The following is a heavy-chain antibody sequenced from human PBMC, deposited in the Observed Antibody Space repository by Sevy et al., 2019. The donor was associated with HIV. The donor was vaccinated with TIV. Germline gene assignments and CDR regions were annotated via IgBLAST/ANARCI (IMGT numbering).Heavy chain of an antibody. J-gene: IGHJ4*02. D-gene: IGHD5-18*01. V-gene: IGHV3-66*01. CDR2: IYSDGST. Sequence: GGSLRLSCAASGFPVSSNYMSWVRQAPGKGLEWVSVIYSDGSTYHADAVKGRFTISRDNSKNTLYLQMNSLRVEDTAVYYCARGKSGYGYGLDYWGQGTLVTVCS. CDR3: ARGKSGYGYGLDY. CDR1: GFPVSSNY.